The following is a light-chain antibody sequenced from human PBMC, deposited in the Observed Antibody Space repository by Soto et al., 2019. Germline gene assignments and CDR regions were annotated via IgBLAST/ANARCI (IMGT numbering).Light chain of an antibody. V-gene: IGLV2-8*01. J-gene: IGLJ2*01. CDR3: SSYAGSDSLL. CDR1: GSEVGGYSY. CDR2: EVS. Sequence: QSALTQPPSASGSPGQSVTLSCTGTGSEVGGYSYVSWYQLHPGRAPKLIIYEVSERPSGVPDRFSGSKSGNTASLTGSGLRAEDEADYYCSSYAGSDSLLFGGGTKVTVL.